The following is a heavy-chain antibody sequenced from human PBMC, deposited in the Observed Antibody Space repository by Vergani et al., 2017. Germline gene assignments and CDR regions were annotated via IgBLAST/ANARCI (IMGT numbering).Heavy chain of an antibody. J-gene: IGHJ5*02. CDR2: ISGSGGST. V-gene: IGHV3-23*01. Sequence: EVQLLESGGGLVQPGGSLRLSCAASGFTFSSYAMSWVRQAPGKGLEWVSAISGSGGSTYYADSVKGRFTISRDNSKNTLYLQMNSLRAEDTAVYYCAKPGGGCSGGSCYSGVVYNWFDPWGQGTLVTVSS. D-gene: IGHD2-15*01. CDR1: GFTFSSYA. CDR3: AKPGGGCSGGSCYSGVVYNWFDP.